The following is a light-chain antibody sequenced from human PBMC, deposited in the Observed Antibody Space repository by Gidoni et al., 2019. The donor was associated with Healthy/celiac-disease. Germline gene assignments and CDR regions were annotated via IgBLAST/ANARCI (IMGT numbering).Light chain of an antibody. CDR2: KDS. V-gene: IGLV3-25*03. J-gene: IGLJ2*01. Sequence: SYELTQPPPVSLAPGQTARITCSGDALPKQYAYWYQQKPGQAPVLVIYKDSERPSGIPERFSGSSSGTTVTLTISGVQAEDEADYYCQSADSSGTGVFGGGTKLTVL. CDR1: ALPKQY. CDR3: QSADSSGTGV.